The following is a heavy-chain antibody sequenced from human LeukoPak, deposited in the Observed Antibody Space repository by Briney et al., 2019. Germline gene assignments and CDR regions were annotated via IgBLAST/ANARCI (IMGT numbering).Heavy chain of an antibody. CDR2: ISGSSNYI. D-gene: IGHD2-21*01. Sequence: PGGSLRLSCAASGFTFSDYTMNWVRLAPGKGLEWVSSISGSSNYIYYADSVKGRFTISRGNTKNSLYLQMNSLRVEDTAVYYCARDESGDNGAFDIWGQGTMVTVSS. J-gene: IGHJ3*02. V-gene: IGHV3-21*01. CDR1: GFTFSDYT. CDR3: ARDESGDNGAFDI.